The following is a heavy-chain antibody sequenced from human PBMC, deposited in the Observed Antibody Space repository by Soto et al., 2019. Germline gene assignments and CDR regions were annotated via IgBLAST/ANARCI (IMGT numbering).Heavy chain of an antibody. Sequence: SETLSLTCTVSGGSISSYYWSWIRQPAGKGLEWIGRIYTSGSTNYNPSLKSRVTMSVDTSKNQFSLKLSSVTAADTAVYYCARFRFLEWLRLGTGAFDIWGQGTMVTVSS. CDR1: GGSISSYY. CDR2: IYTSGST. D-gene: IGHD3-3*01. J-gene: IGHJ3*02. V-gene: IGHV4-4*07. CDR3: ARFRFLEWLRLGTGAFDI.